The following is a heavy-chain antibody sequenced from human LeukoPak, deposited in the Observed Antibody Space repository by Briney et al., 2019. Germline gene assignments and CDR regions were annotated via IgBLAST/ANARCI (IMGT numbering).Heavy chain of an antibody. CDR1: GYTFTDYY. J-gene: IGHJ4*02. D-gene: IGHD6-13*01. Sequence: ASVKVSCKASGYTFTDYYLHWVRQAPGQGLDWVGFINTYSGGTNYAQKFQGRVTMTGDTSISTAYMELTSLTSDDTAMYYCAREPPLLAAAGTSGFDSWDQGTLVTVSS. CDR3: AREPPLLAAAGTSGFDS. CDR2: INTYSGGT. V-gene: IGHV1-2*02.